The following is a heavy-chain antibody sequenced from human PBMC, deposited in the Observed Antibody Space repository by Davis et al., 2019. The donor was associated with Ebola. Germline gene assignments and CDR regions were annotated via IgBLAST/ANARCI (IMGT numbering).Heavy chain of an antibody. Sequence: GGSLRLSCAASGFTFSSYSMNWVRQAPGKGLEWVSYISSSSGTIYYADSVKGRFTISRDNAKNSLHLQMNSLRDEDTAMYYCARRLIVGATYHYGMDVWGQGTLVTVSS. CDR2: ISSSSGTI. V-gene: IGHV3-48*02. J-gene: IGHJ6*02. CDR1: GFTFSSYS. CDR3: ARRLIVGATYHYGMDV. D-gene: IGHD1-26*01.